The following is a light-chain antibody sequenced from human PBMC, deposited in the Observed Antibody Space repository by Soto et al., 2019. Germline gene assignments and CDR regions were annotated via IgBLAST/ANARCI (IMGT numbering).Light chain of an antibody. Sequence: RIIISCSGSTSNIESHSVNWFQQVPGTAPRLLIITNNQRPSGVPDRFSGSKSGASASLALSGLQSEDEATYYCATWDDSRKGVFGTGTKVTVL. CDR3: ATWDDSRKGV. CDR1: TSNIESHS. CDR2: TNN. J-gene: IGLJ1*01. V-gene: IGLV1-44*01.